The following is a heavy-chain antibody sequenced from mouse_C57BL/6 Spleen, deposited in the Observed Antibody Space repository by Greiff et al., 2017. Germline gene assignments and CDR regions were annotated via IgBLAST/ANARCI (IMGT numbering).Heavy chain of an antibody. CDR2: INPNNGGT. CDR3: ARSPIYYYGSSYLYYAMDY. V-gene: IGHV1-18*01. Sequence: EVKLMESGPELVKPGASVKIPCKASGYTFTDYNMDWVKQSHGKSLEWIGDINPNNGGTIYNQKFKGKATLTVDKSSSTAYMELRSLTSEDTAVXYCARSPIYYYGSSYLYYAMDYWGQGTSVTVSS. J-gene: IGHJ4*01. D-gene: IGHD1-1*01. CDR1: GYTFTDYN.